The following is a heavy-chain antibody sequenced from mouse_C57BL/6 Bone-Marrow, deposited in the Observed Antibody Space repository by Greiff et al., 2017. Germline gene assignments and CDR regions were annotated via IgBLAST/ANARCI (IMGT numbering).Heavy chain of an antibody. CDR2: IHPNSGST. CDR1: GYTFTSYW. D-gene: IGHD3-3*01. Sequence: QVQLQQPGAELVKPGASVKLSCKASGYTFTSYWMHWVKQRPGQGLEWIGMIHPNSGSTNYNEKFKSQATLTVDKSSSTASMQLGSLASEDSAVDFCAGPLDYGGRGTTLTVSS. J-gene: IGHJ2*01. V-gene: IGHV1-64*01. CDR3: AGPLDY.